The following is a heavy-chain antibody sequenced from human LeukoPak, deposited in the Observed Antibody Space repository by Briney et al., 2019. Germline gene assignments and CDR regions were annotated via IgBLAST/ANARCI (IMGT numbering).Heavy chain of an antibody. J-gene: IGHJ4*02. Sequence: PSETLSLICSVFGGSISSSSYYWGWIRQPPGKGLEWIGSIYYSGSTYYNPSLKSRVTISVDTSKNQFSLKLSSVTAADTAVYYCARAPYSSGWLGYWGQGTLVTVSS. CDR1: GGSISSSSYY. CDR3: ARAPYSSGWLGY. CDR2: IYYSGST. D-gene: IGHD6-19*01. V-gene: IGHV4-39*01.